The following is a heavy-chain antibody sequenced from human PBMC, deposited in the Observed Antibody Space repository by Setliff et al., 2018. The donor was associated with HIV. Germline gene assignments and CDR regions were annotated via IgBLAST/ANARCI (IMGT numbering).Heavy chain of an antibody. V-gene: IGHV4-4*02. D-gene: IGHD3-9*01. CDR1: GASINTTTW. J-gene: IGHJ4*02. CDR2: IYHRGST. Sequence: PSETLSLTCAVSGASINTTTWWSWVRQPPGKGLEWIGEIYHRGSTNYNPSLKSRVTISVDTSKNQFSLKLTSVTAADTTVYYCARDASLRYPHYFDYWGQGTLVTVSS. CDR3: ARDASLRYPHYFDY.